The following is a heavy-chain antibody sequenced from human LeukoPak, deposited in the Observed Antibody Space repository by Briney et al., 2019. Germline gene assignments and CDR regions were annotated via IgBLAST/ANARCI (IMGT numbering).Heavy chain of an antibody. CDR2: ISSSSSYT. D-gene: IGHD3-10*01. V-gene: IGHV3-11*05. CDR1: GFTFSDYY. J-gene: IGHJ4*02. CDR3: ARGVHGSGSYYQPLPYFDY. Sequence: GGSLRPSCAASGFTFSDYYMSWIRQAPGKGLEWVSYISSSSSYTNYADPVKGRFTISRDNAKNSLYLQMNSLRAEDTAVYYCARGVHGSGSYYQPLPYFDYWGQGTLVTVSS.